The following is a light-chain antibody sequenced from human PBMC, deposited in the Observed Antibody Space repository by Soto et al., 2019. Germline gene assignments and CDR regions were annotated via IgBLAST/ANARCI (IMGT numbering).Light chain of an antibody. CDR3: QVSESSRDLHA. V-gene: IGLV3-21*02. CDR1: NIESKS. Sequence: SYELTQPPSVSVAPGQTARIMCGGNNIESKSVHWYQQKAGQAPVLVVYADDDRPSGIPERFYGSKSGNTANLTITRVEAGDEADYFCQVSESSRDLHAFRSGNTVTV. CDR2: ADD. J-gene: IGLJ1*01.